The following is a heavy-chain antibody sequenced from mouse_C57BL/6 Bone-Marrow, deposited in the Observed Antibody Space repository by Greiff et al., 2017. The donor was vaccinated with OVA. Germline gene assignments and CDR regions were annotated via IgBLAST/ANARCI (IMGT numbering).Heavy chain of an antibody. Sequence: QVQMQQPGTELVKPGASVKLSCKASGYTFTSYWMHWVKQRPGQGLEWIGNINPSNGGTNYNEKFKSKATLTVDTSSSTAYMQLSSLTSEDSAVYYCARYPYYGSSYYWYFDVWGTGTTVTVSS. CDR2: INPSNGGT. V-gene: IGHV1-53*01. D-gene: IGHD1-1*01. J-gene: IGHJ1*03. CDR3: ARYPYYGSSYYWYFDV. CDR1: GYTFTSYW.